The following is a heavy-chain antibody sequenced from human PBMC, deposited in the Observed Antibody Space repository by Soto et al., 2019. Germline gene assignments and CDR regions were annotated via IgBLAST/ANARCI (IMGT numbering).Heavy chain of an antibody. D-gene: IGHD1-7*01. V-gene: IGHV1-2*02. CDR1: GYIFTDYY. CDR2: INPNSGGA. J-gene: IGHJ4*02. CDR3: TIGESIKRNFYYLNY. Sequence: QVQVVQSGAEVKKPGASVKVSCQASGYIFTDYYLHWARQAPGQGLEWMGWINPNSGGAQSVEQFQGSGTKTRYTSISTASLEISGLRSDDKAVYFCTIGESIKRNFYYLNYLCQGTLGSVSS.